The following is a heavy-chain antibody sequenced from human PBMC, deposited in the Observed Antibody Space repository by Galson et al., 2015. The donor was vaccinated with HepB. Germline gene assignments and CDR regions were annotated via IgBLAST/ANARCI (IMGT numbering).Heavy chain of an antibody. CDR2: IYYSGST. CDR1: GGSISSGGYY. CDR3: ARGSDILPDY. J-gene: IGHJ4*02. D-gene: IGHD3-9*01. V-gene: IGHV4-61*08. Sequence: SETLSLTCAVSGGSISSGGYYWSWIRQPPGKGLEWIGYIYYSGSTNYNPSLKSRVTISVDTSKNQFSLKLSSVTAADTAVYYCARGSDILPDYWGQGTLVTVSS.